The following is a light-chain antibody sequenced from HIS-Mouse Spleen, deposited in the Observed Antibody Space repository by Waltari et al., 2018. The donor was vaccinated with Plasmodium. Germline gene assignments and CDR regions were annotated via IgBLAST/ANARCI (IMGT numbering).Light chain of an antibody. CDR1: QSVLYSSNNKNY. CDR2: WAS. V-gene: IGKV4-1*01. Sequence: DIVMPQSPDSLAVSLGERATYNCKSSQSVLYSSNNKNYLAWYQQKPGQPPKLLIYWASTRESGVPDRFSGSGSGTDFTLTISSLQAEDVAVYYCQQYYSTPYTFGQGTKLEIK. CDR3: QQYYSTPYT. J-gene: IGKJ2*01.